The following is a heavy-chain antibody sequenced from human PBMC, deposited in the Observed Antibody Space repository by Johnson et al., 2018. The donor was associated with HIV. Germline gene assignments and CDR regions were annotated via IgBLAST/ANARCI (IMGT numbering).Heavy chain of an antibody. CDR3: ARQTLRAFDI. Sequence: VQLVESGGGVVQPGGSLRLSCAASRFTFSDYAMSWVRQAPGRGLEWVSGIRGSGGRTYYADSVKGRFTISRDNSKNTVYLQLNSLRAEDTAVYYCARQTLRAFDIWGQGTIVTVSS. CDR2: IRGSGGRT. CDR1: RFTFSDYA. D-gene: IGHD3-10*01. V-gene: IGHV3-23*04. J-gene: IGHJ3*02.